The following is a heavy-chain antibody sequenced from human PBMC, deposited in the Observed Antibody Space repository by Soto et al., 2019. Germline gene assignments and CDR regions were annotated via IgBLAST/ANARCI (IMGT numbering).Heavy chain of an antibody. CDR1: GYTFTSYD. J-gene: IGHJ6*02. Sequence: ASVKVSCKASGYTFTSYDINWVRQATGQGLEWMGWMNPNSGNTGYAQKFQGRVTMTRNTSISTAYMELSSLRSEDTAVYYCASTGGSYYGYYYYYGMDVWGQGTTVTVFS. CDR3: ASTGGSYYGYYYYYGMDV. V-gene: IGHV1-8*01. D-gene: IGHD1-26*01. CDR2: MNPNSGNT.